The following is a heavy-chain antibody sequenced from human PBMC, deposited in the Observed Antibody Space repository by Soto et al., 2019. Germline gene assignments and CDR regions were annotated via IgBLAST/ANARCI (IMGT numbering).Heavy chain of an antibody. V-gene: IGHV5-10-1*01. J-gene: IGHJ4*02. Sequence: VDSLKISCKGSGYSFTSYLISWVRQMPGKGLEWMGRIDPSDSYTNYSPSFRGHVTISADKSSNTAYLQWSSLKASDTAFYYGARWVMGVYYLDYWGQGTLVTVSS. CDR1: GYSFTSYL. CDR2: IDPSDSYT. CDR3: ARWVMGVYYLDY. D-gene: IGHD2-21*01.